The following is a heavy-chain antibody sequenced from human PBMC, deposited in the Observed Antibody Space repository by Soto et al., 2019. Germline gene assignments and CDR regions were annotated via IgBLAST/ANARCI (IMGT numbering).Heavy chain of an antibody. CDR3: AHTLYGDYPLQH. CDR1: GFSLSTSGVG. Sequence: QITLKESGPTLVKPTQTLTLTCTFSGFSLSTSGVGVGWIRQPPGKALEWLALIYWDDDKRYSPSLKSRLTITKDTSKNQVVPTMTNMDPVDTATYYCAHTLYGDYPLQHWGQGTLVTVSS. D-gene: IGHD4-17*01. J-gene: IGHJ1*01. CDR2: IYWDDDK. V-gene: IGHV2-5*02.